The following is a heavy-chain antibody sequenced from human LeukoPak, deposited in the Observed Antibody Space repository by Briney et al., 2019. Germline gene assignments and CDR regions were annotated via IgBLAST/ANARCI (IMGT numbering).Heavy chain of an antibody. CDR1: GGSISSGSYY. J-gene: IGHJ4*02. D-gene: IGHD3-16*02. Sequence: SQTLSLTCTVSGGSISSGSYYWSWIRQPAGKGLEWIGRIYTSGSTNYNPSLKSRVTISVDTSKNQFSLKLSSVTAADTAVYYCARDVGRYSFDYWGQGTLVTVSS. V-gene: IGHV4-61*02. CDR3: ARDVGRYSFDY. CDR2: IYTSGST.